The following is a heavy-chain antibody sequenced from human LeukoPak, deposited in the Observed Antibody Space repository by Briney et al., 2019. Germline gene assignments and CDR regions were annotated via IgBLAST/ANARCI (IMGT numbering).Heavy chain of an antibody. J-gene: IGHJ5*02. D-gene: IGHD4-11*01. V-gene: IGHV4-38-2*01. Sequence: SETLSLTCAVSGYSISSGYYWGWIRQPPGKGLEWLGSIYHSGSTYNNPSLKSRVTMSADTSKNQFSLKLTSVTAADTALYYCARAYSNWFDPWGQGTLVTVSS. CDR3: ARAYSNWFDP. CDR2: IYHSGST. CDR1: GYSISSGYY.